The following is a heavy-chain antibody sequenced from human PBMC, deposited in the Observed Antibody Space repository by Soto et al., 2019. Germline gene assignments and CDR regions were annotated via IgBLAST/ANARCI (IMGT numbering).Heavy chain of an antibody. CDR2: IWYDGSNK. D-gene: IGHD7-27*01. CDR3: ARDLGYYYMDV. V-gene: IGHV3-33*01. J-gene: IGHJ6*03. Sequence: QVQLVESGGGVVQPGRSLRLSCAASGFTFTSYGMHWFRQAPGKGLEWVAVIWYDGSNKEYADSVKGRFTVSRDNSKNTLDLQMNSLRAEDTAVYYCARDLGYYYMDVWGKGTTVTVSS. CDR1: GFTFTSYG.